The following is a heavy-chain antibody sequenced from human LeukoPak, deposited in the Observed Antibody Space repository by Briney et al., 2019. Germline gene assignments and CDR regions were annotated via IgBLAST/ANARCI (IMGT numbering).Heavy chain of an antibody. D-gene: IGHD4-23*01. Sequence: PSETLSLTCTVSGGSISSYYWSWIRQPPGKGLEWIGYIYYSGSTNYNPSFKSRVTISVDTSKNQFSLKLSSVTAADTAVYYCARHTPYGGNSGYYYYYYGMDVWGQGTTVTVSS. CDR3: ARHTPYGGNSGYYYYYYGMDV. CDR1: GGSISSYY. V-gene: IGHV4-59*08. J-gene: IGHJ6*02. CDR2: IYYSGST.